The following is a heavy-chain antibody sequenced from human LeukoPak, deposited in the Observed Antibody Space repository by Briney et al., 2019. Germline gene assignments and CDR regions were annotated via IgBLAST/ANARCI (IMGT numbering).Heavy chain of an antibody. J-gene: IGHJ4*02. V-gene: IGHV3-21*01. D-gene: IGHD4-17*01. CDR3: ARDVTVTNREFDY. CDR2: ISSSSSYI. Sequence: GGSLRLSCAASGFTFSSYGMGWVRQAPGKGLEWVSSISSSSSYIYYADSVKGRFTISRDNAKNSLYLQMNSLRAEDTAVYYCARDVTVTNREFDYWGQGTLVTVSS. CDR1: GFTFSSYG.